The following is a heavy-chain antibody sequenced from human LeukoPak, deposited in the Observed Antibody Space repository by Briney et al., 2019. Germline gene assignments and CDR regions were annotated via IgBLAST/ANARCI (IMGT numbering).Heavy chain of an antibody. V-gene: IGHV4-30-4*01. J-gene: IGHJ5*02. CDR2: IYYSGST. Sequence: SETLPLTCTVSGGSISSGDYYWSRIRQPPGQGLEWIGYIYYSGSTYYNPSLKSRVNISVDTSKNQFSLKLSSVTAADTAVYYCARDKRIAAAGTWFDPWGQGTLVTVSS. CDR3: ARDKRIAAAGTWFDP. D-gene: IGHD6-13*01. CDR1: GGSISSGDYY.